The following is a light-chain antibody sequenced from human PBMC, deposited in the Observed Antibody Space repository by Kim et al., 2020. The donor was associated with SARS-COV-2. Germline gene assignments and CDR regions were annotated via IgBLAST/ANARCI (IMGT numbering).Light chain of an antibody. CDR2: GAS. V-gene: IGKV3-20*01. CDR1: QSVRADY. J-gene: IGKJ5*01. Sequence: EIVLTQSPGTLSLSPGERATLSCRASQSVRADYLAWYQQKPGQAPRLLIYGASSRATGIPDRFSGSGSGTDFILTISRLEPEDFAVYYCQQCVTYPNTFGQGTRLEI. CDR3: QQCVTYPNT.